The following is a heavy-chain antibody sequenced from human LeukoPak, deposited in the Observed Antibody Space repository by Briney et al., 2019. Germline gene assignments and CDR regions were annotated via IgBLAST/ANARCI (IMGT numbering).Heavy chain of an antibody. CDR1: GGSISSSCYF. CDR2: IYYSGST. Sequence: SETLSLICTVSGGSISSSCYFWGWIRQPPGKGLEWIGRIYYSGSTYYNPSLKSRVTISVDTSKNQFSLKLSSVTAADTAVDYCVRVVNIYWGQGTLVTVSS. V-gene: IGHV4-39*01. D-gene: IGHD3-10*01. CDR3: VRVVNIY. J-gene: IGHJ4*02.